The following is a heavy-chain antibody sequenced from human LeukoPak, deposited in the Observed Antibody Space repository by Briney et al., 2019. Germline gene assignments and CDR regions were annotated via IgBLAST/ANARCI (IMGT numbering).Heavy chain of an antibody. J-gene: IGHJ4*02. D-gene: IGHD3-3*01. V-gene: IGHV3-48*01. Sequence: GGSLRLSCAAPGFFFSDYGMNWVRQAQGKGLEWISYISSGSSDIFYADSVKGRFTISRDNAKNSLFLQMSRLRGEDTAVYYCASGYDFSSGSKRGFDNWGQGTLVTVSS. CDR3: ASGYDFSSGSKRGFDN. CDR2: ISSGSSDI. CDR1: GFFFSDYG.